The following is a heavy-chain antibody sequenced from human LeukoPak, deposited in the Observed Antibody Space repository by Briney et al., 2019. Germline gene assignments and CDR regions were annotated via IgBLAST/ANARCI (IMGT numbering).Heavy chain of an antibody. CDR2: IYYSGST. D-gene: IGHD2-15*01. V-gene: IGHV4-31*03. Sequence: SETLSLTCTVSGGSISSGGYYWSWIRQHPGKGLEWIGYIYYSGSTNYNPSLKSRVTISVDTSKNQFSLKLSSVTAADTAVYYCARGPTGYCSGGSCYWFDPWGQGTLVTVSS. CDR1: GGSISSGGYY. CDR3: ARGPTGYCSGGSCYWFDP. J-gene: IGHJ5*02.